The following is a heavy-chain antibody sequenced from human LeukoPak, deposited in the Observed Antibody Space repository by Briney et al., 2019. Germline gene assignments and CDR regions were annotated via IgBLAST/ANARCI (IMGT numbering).Heavy chain of an antibody. J-gene: IGHJ4*02. Sequence: SETLSLTCTVSGDSISSSSYYWGWIRRPPGKGLEWIGSIYYSGSTYYNPSLKSPVTISVDTSKNQFSLKLTSVTGADTAVYYCAGERGEEYSSGWYKRNYFDNWGQGVRVTVFS. CDR2: IYYSGST. CDR3: AGERGEEYSSGWYKRNYFDN. V-gene: IGHV4-39*07. D-gene: IGHD6-19*01. CDR1: GDSISSSSYY.